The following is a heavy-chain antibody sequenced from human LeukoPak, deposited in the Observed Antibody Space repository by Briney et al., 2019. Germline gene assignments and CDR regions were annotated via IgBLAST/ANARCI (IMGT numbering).Heavy chain of an antibody. D-gene: IGHD3-3*01. J-gene: IGHJ4*02. Sequence: PGRSLRLSCAASGITFSSYGMHWVRQAPGKGLEWVAVIWYDGSNKYYADSVKGRFTISRDNSKNTLYLQMNSLRAEDTAVYYCAKASANDFWSGYLDYWGQGTLVTVSS. CDR2: IWYDGSNK. CDR1: GITFSSYG. V-gene: IGHV3-33*06. CDR3: AKASANDFWSGYLDY.